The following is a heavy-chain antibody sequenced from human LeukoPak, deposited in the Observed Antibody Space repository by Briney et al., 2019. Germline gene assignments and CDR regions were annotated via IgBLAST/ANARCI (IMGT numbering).Heavy chain of an antibody. V-gene: IGHV3-23*01. CDR2: IRGGGGSE. CDR1: GFTFSAYA. D-gene: IGHD4-17*01. J-gene: IGHJ3*02. CDR3: GRDPNGDYIGAFDM. Sequence: GGSLRLSCTASGFTFSAYAMMWVRQASGKGPEWVSAIRGGGGSEFYADPVKGRFTISRDNSKNTLFLQMNNLRPEDTAVYYCGRDPNGDYIGAFDMWGPGTMVTVSS.